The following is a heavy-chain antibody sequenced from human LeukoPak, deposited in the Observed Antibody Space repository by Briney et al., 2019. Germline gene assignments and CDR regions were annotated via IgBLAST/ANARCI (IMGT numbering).Heavy chain of an antibody. V-gene: IGHV4-34*01. CDR3: ARKSGYARDY. D-gene: IGHD5-12*01. Sequence: SETLSLTCAVYAESFSGYYWNWIRQPPGKGPEWIGEINHSGSTTNYNPSLKSRVTMSVDMSKNQFSLKLSSVTAADTAVYYCARKSGYARDYWGQGTLVTVSS. J-gene: IGHJ4*02. CDR1: AESFSGYY. CDR2: INHSGSTT.